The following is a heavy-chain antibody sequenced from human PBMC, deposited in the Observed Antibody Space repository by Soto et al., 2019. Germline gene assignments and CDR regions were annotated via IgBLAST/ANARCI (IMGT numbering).Heavy chain of an antibody. Sequence: QVQLVQSGAEVKKPGSSVKVSCKASGGTFSSYPISWVRQAPGQGLEWMGRIIPILGIANYAQKFQGRVTITADKCTSTAYMELRSMRSEDTAVYYCATAVDTAIATDYWGQGTLVTVSS. CDR3: ATAVDTAIATDY. CDR2: IIPILGIA. V-gene: IGHV1-69*02. J-gene: IGHJ4*02. D-gene: IGHD5-18*01. CDR1: GGTFSSYP.